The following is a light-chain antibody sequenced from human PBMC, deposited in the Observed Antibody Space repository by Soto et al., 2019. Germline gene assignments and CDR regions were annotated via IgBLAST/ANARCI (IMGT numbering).Light chain of an antibody. CDR3: CSYAAGSTPVL. CDR1: SSDVGGYNL. CDR2: EGS. V-gene: IGLV2-23*01. Sequence: QSVLTQPASVSGSPGQSITISCTGTSSDVGGYNLVSWFQQHPGEAPKLLIYEGSKRPSGVSNRFSGSKSGNTASLTISGLQAEDEADYYCCSYAAGSTPVLFGGGTKVTVL. J-gene: IGLJ2*01.